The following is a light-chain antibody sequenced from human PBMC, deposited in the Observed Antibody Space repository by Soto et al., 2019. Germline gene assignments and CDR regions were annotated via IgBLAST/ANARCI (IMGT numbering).Light chain of an antibody. Sequence: IQLTQSPSSLSASVGDTVTITCRASQSISTYLNWYQHKPGKAPILLIQAASTLLSGVPSRFSGSGSETAFTLTISSLRPEDFATYYCQQSYRTPYTFAQGTKVEIK. V-gene: IGKV1-39*01. CDR3: QQSYRTPYT. CDR1: QSISTY. CDR2: AAS. J-gene: IGKJ2*01.